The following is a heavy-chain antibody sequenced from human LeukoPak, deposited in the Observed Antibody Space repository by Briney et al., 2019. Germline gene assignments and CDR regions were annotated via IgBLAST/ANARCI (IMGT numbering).Heavy chain of an antibody. J-gene: IGHJ5*02. V-gene: IGHV1-2*02. CDR1: GYTFTAYY. CDR2: INPNTGGT. CDR3: GRGNKSFDP. Sequence: ASVKVSCEASGYTFTAYYVHWVRQAPGQGLEWMGWINPNTGGTNYAQKFQGRVTMTKDTSINVAYMELNKLTSDDTAVYYCGRGNKSFDPWGQGTLVTVSS.